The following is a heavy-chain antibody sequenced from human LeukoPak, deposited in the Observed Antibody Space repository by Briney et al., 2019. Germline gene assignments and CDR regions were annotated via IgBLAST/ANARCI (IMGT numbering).Heavy chain of an antibody. V-gene: IGHV4-39*01. Sequence: SETLSLTCTVSGGSISSSNYYWGWIRQPPGKGLEWIGSVFYSGNTYYNPSLKSRVTISVDTSKNQFSLKLSSVTAADTAVYYCASLSGSGTAPFDIWGQGTMVTVSS. J-gene: IGHJ3*02. CDR3: ASLSGSGTAPFDI. CDR1: GGSISSSNYY. CDR2: VFYSGNT. D-gene: IGHD3-10*01.